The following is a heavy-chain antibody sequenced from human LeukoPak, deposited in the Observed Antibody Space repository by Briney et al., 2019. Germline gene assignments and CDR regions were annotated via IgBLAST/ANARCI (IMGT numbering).Heavy chain of an antibody. V-gene: IGHV4-39*01. CDR3: ARGLYDFWSGSNYYYMDV. CDR1: GGSISSSSYY. Sequence: SETLSLTCTVSGGSISSSSYYWGWIRQPPGTGLEWIGSIYYSGSTYYNPSLKSRVTISVDTSKNQFSLKLSSVTAADTAVYYCARGLYDFWSGSNYYYMDVWGKGTTVTVSS. J-gene: IGHJ6*03. CDR2: IYYSGST. D-gene: IGHD3-3*01.